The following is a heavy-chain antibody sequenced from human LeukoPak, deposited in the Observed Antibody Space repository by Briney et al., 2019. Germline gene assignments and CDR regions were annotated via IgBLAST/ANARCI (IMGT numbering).Heavy chain of an antibody. Sequence: PSETLSLTCAVSGYSISSGYYWGWIRQPPGKGLEWIGSIYHSGSTYYNPSLKSRVTISVDTSKNQFSLKLSSVTAADTAVYYCARHGRGSITIFSGSDYWGQGTLVTVSS. V-gene: IGHV4-38-2*01. CDR3: ARHGRGSITIFSGSDY. CDR2: IYHSGST. D-gene: IGHD3-3*01. CDR1: GYSISSGYY. J-gene: IGHJ4*02.